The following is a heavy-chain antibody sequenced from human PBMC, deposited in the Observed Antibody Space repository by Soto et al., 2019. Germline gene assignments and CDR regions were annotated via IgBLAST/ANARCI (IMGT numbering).Heavy chain of an antibody. CDR3: ARARYNILTGYYTNFDY. CDR1: RYTLTSYG. CDR2: ISAYNGNT. D-gene: IGHD3-9*01. V-gene: IGHV1-18*01. Sequence: ASVPVSCKDSRYTLTSYGNSWVRQAPGQGLEWMGWISAYNGNTNYAQKLQGRVTMTTDTSTSTAYMELRSLRSDDTAVYYCARARYNILTGYYTNFDYWGEGTVVTVSS. J-gene: IGHJ4*02.